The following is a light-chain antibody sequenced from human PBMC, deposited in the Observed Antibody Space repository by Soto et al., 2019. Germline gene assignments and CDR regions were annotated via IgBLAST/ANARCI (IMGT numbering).Light chain of an antibody. CDR3: QQDHRYST. V-gene: IGKV1-5*01. CDR1: QNINTW. J-gene: IGKJ1*01. CDR2: DVS. Sequence: DIKLTQSPSTLSSSQGESATLSCRASQNINTWLAWYQQKPGKAPKLLIYDVSTLDSGVPSRFSGSASGTEFTLTINNLESDDFATYYCQQDHRYSTFGQGTNVDIK.